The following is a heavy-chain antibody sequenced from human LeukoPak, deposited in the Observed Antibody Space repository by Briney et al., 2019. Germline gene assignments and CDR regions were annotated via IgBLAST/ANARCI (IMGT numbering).Heavy chain of an antibody. CDR1: GGSISSGGHS. CDR3: AKGSCTGGSCYSFNL. V-gene: IGHV4-30-2*01. D-gene: IGHD2-15*01. CDR2: ICQSENT. Sequence: TSETLSLTCAVSGGSISSGGHSWSWIRQPPGKGLEWIGYICQSENTYYNPSLTSRVTISADRSKNQFSLKLSSVTAADTAVYYCAKGSCTGGSCYSFNLWGQGTLVTVSS. J-gene: IGHJ5*02.